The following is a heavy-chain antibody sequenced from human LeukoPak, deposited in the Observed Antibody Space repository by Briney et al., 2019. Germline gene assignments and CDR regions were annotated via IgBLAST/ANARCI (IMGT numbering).Heavy chain of an antibody. Sequence: SETLSPTCAVSGDSISNYYWSWIRQPPGKGLEWIGYFYTSGSTHYNPSLKGRVTISVDTSKNQFSLKLSSVTAADTAVYYCARGPKMGYMDVWGRGTTVTVSS. CDR1: GDSISNYY. D-gene: IGHD2-8*01. V-gene: IGHV4-4*09. CDR3: ARGPKMGYMDV. CDR2: FYTSGST. J-gene: IGHJ6*03.